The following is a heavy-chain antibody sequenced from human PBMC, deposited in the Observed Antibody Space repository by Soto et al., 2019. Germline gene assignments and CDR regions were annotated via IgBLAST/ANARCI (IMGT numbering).Heavy chain of an antibody. CDR1: GFTSSSYG. CDR2: IWYDGSNK. CDR3: AIDAVYSGYSTGWFDP. D-gene: IGHD5-12*01. Sequence: QVQLVESGGGVVQPGRSLRLSCAASGFTSSSYGMHWVRQAPGKGLEWVAVIWYDGSNKYYADSVKGRFTISRDNSKNTLYLQMNSLIAEDTAVYYCAIDAVYSGYSTGWFDPWGQGTLVTVSS. V-gene: IGHV3-33*01. J-gene: IGHJ5*02.